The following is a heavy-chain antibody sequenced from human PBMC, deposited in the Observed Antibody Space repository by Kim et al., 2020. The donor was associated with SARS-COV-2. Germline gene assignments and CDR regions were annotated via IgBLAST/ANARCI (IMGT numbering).Heavy chain of an antibody. CDR3: ARDSYSGSYPGPFDY. D-gene: IGHD1-26*01. Sequence: DPVKGRFTISRDNAKNSLYLQRNSLRDEDTAVYYCARDSYSGSYPGPFDYWGQGTLVTVSS. V-gene: IGHV3-48*02. J-gene: IGHJ4*02.